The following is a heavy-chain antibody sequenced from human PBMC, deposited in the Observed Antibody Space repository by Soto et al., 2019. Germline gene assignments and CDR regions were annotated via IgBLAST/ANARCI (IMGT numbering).Heavy chain of an antibody. D-gene: IGHD6-19*01. V-gene: IGHV1-18*01. CDR3: ARDDRRAMAGDNWFDP. Sequence: QVQLVQSGAEVKKPGASVRVSCKTSGYTFSNYGISWVRQAPGQGLEWMGWISADNGHTNFTQKLQGRVTMTTDTSTSTAYMELRSLTSDDTAVYYCARDDRRAMAGDNWFDPWGQGTLGPVSS. CDR2: ISADNGHT. J-gene: IGHJ5*02. CDR1: GYTFSNYG.